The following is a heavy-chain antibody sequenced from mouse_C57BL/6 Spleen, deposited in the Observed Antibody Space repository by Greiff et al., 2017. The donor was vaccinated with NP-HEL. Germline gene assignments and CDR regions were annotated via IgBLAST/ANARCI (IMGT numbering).Heavy chain of an antibody. J-gene: IGHJ2*01. D-gene: IGHD1-1*01. CDR1: GYSITSCYY. Sequence: ESGPGLVKPSQSLSLTCSVTGYSITSCYYWNWLRQFPGNKLEWMGYISYDGSNNYNPSLKNRISITRDPSKNQFFLKLNSVTTEDTATYYCARGEVTTVPDYWGQGTTLTVSS. CDR2: ISYDGSN. V-gene: IGHV3-6*01. CDR3: ARGEVTTVPDY.